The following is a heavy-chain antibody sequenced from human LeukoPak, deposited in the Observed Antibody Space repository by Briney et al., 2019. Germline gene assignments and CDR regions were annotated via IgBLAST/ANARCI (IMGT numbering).Heavy chain of an antibody. Sequence: SETLSLTCAVSGGPFIGYFWSWIRQSPGKGLDWIGEIHNSGTTNYNPSLNSRVTISEDTSKNQFYLNLSSVTAADTAVYYCARRYYYNLGSFPFDFWGQGTLVTVSS. CDR3: ARRYYYNLGSFPFDF. CDR1: GGPFIGYF. D-gene: IGHD3-10*01. J-gene: IGHJ4*02. CDR2: IHNSGTT. V-gene: IGHV4-34*01.